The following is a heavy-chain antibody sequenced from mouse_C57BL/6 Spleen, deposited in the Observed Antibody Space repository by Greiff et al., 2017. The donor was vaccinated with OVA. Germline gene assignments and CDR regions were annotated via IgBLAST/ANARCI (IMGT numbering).Heavy chain of an antibody. Sequence: DVMLVESGEGLVKPGGSLKLSCAASGFTFSSYAMSWVRQTPEKRLEWVAYISSGGDYIYYADTVKGRFTISRDHARNTLYLQMSSLKSEDTAMYYCTSDYYGFDYWGQGTTLTVSS. CDR1: GFTFSSYA. D-gene: IGHD1-1*01. J-gene: IGHJ2*01. V-gene: IGHV5-9-1*02. CDR3: TSDYYGFDY. CDR2: ISSGGDYI.